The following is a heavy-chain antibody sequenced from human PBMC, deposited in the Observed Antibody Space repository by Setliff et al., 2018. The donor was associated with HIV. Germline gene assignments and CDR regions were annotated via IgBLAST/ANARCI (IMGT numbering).Heavy chain of an antibody. CDR3: ARVWLHFGDDIPRFDP. D-gene: IGHD4-17*01. V-gene: IGHV4-39*01. Sequence: SETLSLTCTVSGGSISSSSSYWGWIRQSPGKGLEWIGSIYYSGSTYYNPSLKSRVTISVDTSKDQFYLRLTSVTAADTAVYYCARVWLHFGDDIPRFDPWGQGILVTVSS. J-gene: IGHJ5*02. CDR2: IYYSGST. CDR1: GGSISSSSSY.